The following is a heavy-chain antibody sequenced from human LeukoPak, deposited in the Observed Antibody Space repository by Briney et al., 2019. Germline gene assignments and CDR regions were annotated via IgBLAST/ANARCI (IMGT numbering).Heavy chain of an antibody. Sequence: PGGSLRLSCAASGFTFSSYAMSWVRQALEKGLEWVSLISGSGGNTYYADSVKGRFTISRDNSKSTLFLQMNSLRDEDTAVYYCAKDGDGGSYYVLFDYWGQGALVTVSS. CDR2: ISGSGGNT. V-gene: IGHV3-23*01. CDR3: AKDGDGGSYYVLFDY. CDR1: GFTFSSYA. J-gene: IGHJ4*02. D-gene: IGHD1-26*01.